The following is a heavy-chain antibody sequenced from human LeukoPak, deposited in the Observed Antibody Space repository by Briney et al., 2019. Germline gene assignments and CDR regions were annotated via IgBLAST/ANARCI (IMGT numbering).Heavy chain of an antibody. CDR1: GDPISRTSFD. V-gene: IGHV4-39*01. Sequence: SETLSLTCTVSGDPISRTSFDWGRIRQPPGKGLEWIGNIYHSGSTTYNPSLKSRVTLSVDTSKNQFSLRLSSVTAADTAVYYCARRVRVGFREGSFDYWGQGTRVTVST. D-gene: IGHD1-26*01. J-gene: IGHJ4*02. CDR2: IYHSGST. CDR3: ARRVRVGFREGSFDY.